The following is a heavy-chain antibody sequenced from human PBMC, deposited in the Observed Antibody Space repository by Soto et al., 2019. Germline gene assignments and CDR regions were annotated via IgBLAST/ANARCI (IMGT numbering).Heavy chain of an antibody. Sequence: QVQLVESGGGWVKPGESLRLSCIGSGFFLINNWMTWIRQAPGKGLEWVSYISASGDYTIYADSLKGRVTISRDNAKKSMWRQLSGLTADDTAIYDCAGSSGWRQVGVYNYAVDVWGQGTTGIVSS. CDR1: GFFLINNW. D-gene: IGHD5-18*01. CDR3: AGSSGWRQVGVYNYAVDV. V-gene: IGHV3-11*06. CDR2: ISASGDYT. J-gene: IGHJ6*02.